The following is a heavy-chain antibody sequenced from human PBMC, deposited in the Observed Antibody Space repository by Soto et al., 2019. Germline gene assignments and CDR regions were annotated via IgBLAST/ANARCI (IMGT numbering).Heavy chain of an antibody. Sequence: ASVKVSCKASGGTFSSYAISWVRQAPGQGLEWMGGIIPIFGTANYAQKFQGRVTITADESTSTAYMELSSLRSEDPAVYYCARAATYYDFWSGQNWFDPWGQGTLVTVSS. CDR1: GGTFSSYA. CDR3: ARAATYYDFWSGQNWFDP. J-gene: IGHJ5*02. D-gene: IGHD3-3*01. V-gene: IGHV1-69*13. CDR2: IIPIFGTA.